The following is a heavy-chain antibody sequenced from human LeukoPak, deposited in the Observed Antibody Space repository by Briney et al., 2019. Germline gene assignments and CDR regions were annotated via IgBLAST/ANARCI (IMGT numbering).Heavy chain of an antibody. D-gene: IGHD3-22*01. Sequence: PGGSLRLSCAASGFSVSTYYMTWVRQAPGKGLEWVSVIYTGGNTYYADSVKGRFTISRDNSKNTLYLQMNSLRAEDTAVYYCSRMGAYYYDSSGYSFDYWGQGTLVTVSS. CDR2: IYTGGNT. V-gene: IGHV3-66*01. CDR3: SRMGAYYYDSSGYSFDY. J-gene: IGHJ4*02. CDR1: GFSVSTYY.